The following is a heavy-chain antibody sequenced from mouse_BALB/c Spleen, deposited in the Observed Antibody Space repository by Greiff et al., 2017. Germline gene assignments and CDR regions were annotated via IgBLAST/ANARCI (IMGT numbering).Heavy chain of an antibody. J-gene: IGHJ2*01. CDR3: ARAPILRPPYFDY. V-gene: IGHV2-6-7*01. CDR2: IWGDGST. Sequence: QVQLKESGPGLVAPSQSLSITCTVSGFSLTGYGVNWVRQPPGKGLEWLGMIWGDGSTDYNSALKSRLSISKDNSKSQVFLKMNSLQTDDTARYYCARAPILRPPYFDYWGQGTTLTVSS. CDR1: GFSLTGYG. D-gene: IGHD1-2*01.